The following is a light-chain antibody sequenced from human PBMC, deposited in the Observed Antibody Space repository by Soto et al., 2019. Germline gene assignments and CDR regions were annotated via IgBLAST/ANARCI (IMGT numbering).Light chain of an antibody. Sequence: QSALNQPASVSVSPVQSITISCTGTRRDVGNYNLVSWYQQYTGKAPNLMIYEGGKRPSGVSNRFSGSKSGNTASLTISGIQAEDDSEYYCCSFALSSPLIVGGGTKLTV. V-gene: IGLV2-23*01. CDR1: RRDVGNYNL. CDR2: EGG. J-gene: IGLJ2*01. CDR3: CSFALSSPLI.